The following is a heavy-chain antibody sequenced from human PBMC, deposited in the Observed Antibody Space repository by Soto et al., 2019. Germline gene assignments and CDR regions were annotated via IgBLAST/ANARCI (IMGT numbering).Heavy chain of an antibody. V-gene: IGHV1-3*01. Sequence: GASVKVSCKASGYTFTTHAMHWVRQAPGQSLEWMGWINGGTGQTKHSQRFQGRVNITRDTSASTAYMDLSSLRPEDTAVYYCARGKGMEENYYYYGLDIWGQGTTVTVSS. CDR2: INGGTGQT. CDR1: GYTFTTHA. CDR3: ARGKGMEENYYYYGLDI. J-gene: IGHJ6*02. D-gene: IGHD1-1*01.